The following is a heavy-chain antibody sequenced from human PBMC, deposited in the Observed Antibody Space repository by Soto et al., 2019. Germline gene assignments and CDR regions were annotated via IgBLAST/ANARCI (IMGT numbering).Heavy chain of an antibody. D-gene: IGHD1-26*01. CDR1: GFSLGTGAVG. V-gene: IGHV2-5*02. Sequence: QITLKESGPTLVKPTQTLTLTYTFSGFSLGTGAVGVGWIRRPPGKALDWLALIYWDDDKRYSPSLKSRLTITKDTSKNQVVLTMTNMDPVDTATYYCAHRRGGIAGASRAFDIWGQGTMVTVSS. CDR2: IYWDDDK. CDR3: AHRRGGIAGASRAFDI. J-gene: IGHJ3*02.